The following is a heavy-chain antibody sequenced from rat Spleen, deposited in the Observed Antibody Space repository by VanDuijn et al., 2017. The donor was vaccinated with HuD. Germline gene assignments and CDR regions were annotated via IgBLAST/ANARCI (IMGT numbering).Heavy chain of an antibody. CDR2: ITDTGDST. D-gene: IGHD1-11*01. V-gene: IGHV5-31*01. J-gene: IGHJ2*01. CDR3: TAGGGYWDY. Sequence: EVQLVESGGGLVQPGRSLKLSCVASGFTFSNYWMTWIRRAPGKGLEWVASITDTGDSTYYPDSVKGRFTISRDNAKSTLYLQMNSLRSEDTATYCCTAGGGYWDYWGQGVMVTVSS. CDR1: GFTFSNYW.